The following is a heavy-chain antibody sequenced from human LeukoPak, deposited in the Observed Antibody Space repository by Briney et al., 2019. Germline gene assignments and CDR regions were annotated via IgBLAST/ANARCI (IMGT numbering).Heavy chain of an antibody. D-gene: IGHD5-18*01. CDR1: GFTFRSYG. CDR2: IWYDGSNK. J-gene: IGHJ6*02. V-gene: IGHV3-33*01. CDR3: ASGDTAWDYGMDV. Sequence: GGSLRLSCAAPGFTFRSYGMNWVRQAQGKGLEGVAVIWYDGSNKYYADSVKGRFTISRDNSKNTLYLQMNSLRAEDTAVYYCASGDTAWDYGMDVWGQGTTVTVSS.